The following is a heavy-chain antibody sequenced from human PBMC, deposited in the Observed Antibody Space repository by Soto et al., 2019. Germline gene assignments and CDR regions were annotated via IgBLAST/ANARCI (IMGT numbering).Heavy chain of an antibody. V-gene: IGHV3-30*04. D-gene: IGHD7-27*01. Sequence: GGSLRLSCAASGFTFSSYAMHWVRQAPGKGLEWVAVISYDGSNKYYADSVKGRFTISRDNSKNTLYLQMNSLRAEDTAVYSCARDRARPRNGDRNAFDIWGQGTMVTVSS. CDR2: ISYDGSNK. CDR3: ARDRARPRNGDRNAFDI. J-gene: IGHJ3*02. CDR1: GFTFSSYA.